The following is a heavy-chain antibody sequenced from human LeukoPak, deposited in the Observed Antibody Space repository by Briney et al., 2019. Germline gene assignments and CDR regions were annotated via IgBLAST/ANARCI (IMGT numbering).Heavy chain of an antibody. V-gene: IGHV4-59*02. CDR2: IYNSAST. CDR1: GGSVSNYY. CDR3: ARAQSSSGWYDWFDP. D-gene: IGHD6-19*01. Sequence: SQTLSLTCTVSGGSVSNYYWSWIRQPPGKELEWIGYIYNSASTSYNPSLKSRVTISVDTSNNQFSLKLSPVTAADTAVYYCARAQSSSGWYDWFDPWGQGILVTVSS. J-gene: IGHJ5*02.